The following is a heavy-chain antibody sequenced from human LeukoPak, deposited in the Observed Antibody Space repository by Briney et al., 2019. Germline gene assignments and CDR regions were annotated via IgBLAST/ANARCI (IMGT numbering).Heavy chain of an antibody. CDR3: ARGPGSSGWHYDY. CDR1: GFTFSSYS. D-gene: IGHD6-19*01. Sequence: GGSLRLSCAASGFTFSSYSMNWVRQAPGKGLEWVSSISSSSSYIYYADSVKGRFTISRDNAKNSLYLQMNSLRAEDTAVYYCARGPGSSGWHYDYWGQGTLVTVSS. CDR2: ISSSSSYI. V-gene: IGHV3-21*01. J-gene: IGHJ4*02.